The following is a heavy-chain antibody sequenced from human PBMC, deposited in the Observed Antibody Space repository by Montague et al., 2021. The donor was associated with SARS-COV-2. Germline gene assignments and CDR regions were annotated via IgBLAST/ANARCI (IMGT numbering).Heavy chain of an antibody. CDR2: IYYSGST. CDR3: ARVFPRWLQLDPYFDY. Sequence: SETLSLTCTVSGGSISSYYWSWIRQPPGKGLEWIGYIYYSGSTNXNPSLKSRVTISVDTSKNQFSLKLSSVTAADTAVYYCARVFPRWLQLDPYFDYWGQGTLVTVSS. CDR1: GGSISSYY. V-gene: IGHV4-59*01. J-gene: IGHJ4*02. D-gene: IGHD5-24*01.